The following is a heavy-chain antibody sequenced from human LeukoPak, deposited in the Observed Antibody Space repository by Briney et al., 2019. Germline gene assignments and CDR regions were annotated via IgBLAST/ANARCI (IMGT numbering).Heavy chain of an antibody. V-gene: IGHV3-43*02. Sequence: GGSLRLSCAASGFTFDDYAMHWVRQAPGKGLEWVSLISGDGGSTYYADSVKGRFTISRDNNKNSLYLQMNSLRTEDTALYYCAKDCVAYHWYYYYYMDVWGKGTTVTVSS. J-gene: IGHJ6*03. D-gene: IGHD2-2*01. CDR2: ISGDGGST. CDR3: AKDCVAYHWYYYYYMDV. CDR1: GFTFDDYA.